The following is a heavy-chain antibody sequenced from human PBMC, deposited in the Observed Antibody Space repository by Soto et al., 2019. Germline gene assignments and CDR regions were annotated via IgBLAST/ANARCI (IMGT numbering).Heavy chain of an antibody. CDR1: GFTVSSKY. CDR3: ARDDVLCDGGGCYGVPLDV. D-gene: IGHD2-15*01. J-gene: IGHJ6*04. CDR2: IQSGGPT. V-gene: IGHV3-66*01. Sequence: GGSLRLSCAASGFTVSSKYMSWVRQAPGKGLEWVSLIQSGGPTYYADSVKGRFTISRDTSENTLHLQMDSLRAEDTAVYYCARDDVLCDGGGCYGVPLDVWSRGTTVTVSS.